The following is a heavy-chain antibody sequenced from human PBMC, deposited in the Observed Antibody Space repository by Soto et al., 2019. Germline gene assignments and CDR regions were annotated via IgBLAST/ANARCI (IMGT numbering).Heavy chain of an antibody. CDR3: ARGWEIYYYYGMDV. D-gene: IGHD1-26*01. J-gene: IGHJ6*02. V-gene: IGHV1-69*13. CDR1: GGTFSSYV. Sequence: SVKIASTSCGGTFSSYVITGLRQALGQGLEWMGGIIPIFGTANYAQKFQGRVTITADESTSTAYMELSSLRSEDTVVYYCARGWEIYYYYGMDVWGQGTTVTVSS. CDR2: IIPIFGTA.